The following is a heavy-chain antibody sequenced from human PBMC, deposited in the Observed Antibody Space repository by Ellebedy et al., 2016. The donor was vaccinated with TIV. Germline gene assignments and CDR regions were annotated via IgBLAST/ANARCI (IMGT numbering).Heavy chain of an antibody. Sequence: GESLKISXAATGFTFSSYAMSWVRQAPGNGLEWVSAIHGSGGSTHYADSVKGRFTISRDNSKNTLYLQMNSLRAEDTAVYHCAKDLYGDRGGALDYWGQGTLVTVSS. CDR2: IHGSGGST. D-gene: IGHD4-17*01. J-gene: IGHJ4*02. V-gene: IGHV3-23*01. CDR3: AKDLYGDRGGALDY. CDR1: GFTFSSYA.